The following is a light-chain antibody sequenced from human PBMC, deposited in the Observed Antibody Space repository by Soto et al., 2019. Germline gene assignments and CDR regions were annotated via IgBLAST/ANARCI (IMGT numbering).Light chain of an antibody. Sequence: QSALTQPASVSGSPGQSITIACTGTNRDVGSYNLVSWYQQRPGEAPKLIISEVRNRPSGISYRFTGSKSGNTASPTISGLQAEDEADYYCSSYTTTSTLVFGGGTKLTVL. V-gene: IGLV2-14*01. CDR1: NRDVGSYNL. J-gene: IGLJ3*02. CDR3: SSYTTTSTLV. CDR2: EVR.